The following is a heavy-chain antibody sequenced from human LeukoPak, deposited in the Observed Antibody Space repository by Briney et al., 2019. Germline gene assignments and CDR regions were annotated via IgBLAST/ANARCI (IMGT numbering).Heavy chain of an antibody. V-gene: IGHV1-18*01. CDR2: ISAYNGNT. D-gene: IGHD2-2*01. CDR1: GYTFTSYG. CDR3: ARTRSVPAATGPNRQKNWFDP. J-gene: IGHJ5*02. Sequence: GASVKVSCKASGYTFTSYGISWVRQAPGQGLEWMGWISAYNGNTNYAQKLQGRVTMTTDTSTSTAYMELRSLRSDDTAVYYCARTRSVPAATGPNRQKNWFDPWGQGTLVTVSS.